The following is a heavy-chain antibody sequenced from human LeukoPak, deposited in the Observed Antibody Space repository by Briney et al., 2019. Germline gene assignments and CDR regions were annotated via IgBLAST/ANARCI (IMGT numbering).Heavy chain of an antibody. J-gene: IGHJ4*02. D-gene: IGHD6-19*01. Sequence: PGGSLRLSCAASGFTFSYYSMSWVRQAPGKGLEWVSGITGSAGSTHYADSVKGRFTISRDNSKNTLYLQMNSLRAEDTAVYYCASLPWGRRGAGPLFDYWGQGTLVTVSS. V-gene: IGHV3-23*01. CDR2: ITGSAGST. CDR3: ASLPWGRRGAGPLFDY. CDR1: GFTFSYYS.